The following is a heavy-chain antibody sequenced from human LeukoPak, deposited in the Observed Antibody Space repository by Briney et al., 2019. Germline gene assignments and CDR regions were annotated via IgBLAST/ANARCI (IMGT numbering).Heavy chain of an antibody. J-gene: IGHJ6*04. Sequence: PGGSLRLSCAASGFTFSSHGMHWVRQAPGKGLEWVAVIWYDGSDEYYADSVKGQFTISRDNSKNTLYLQMNSLRAEDTAVYYCARDWENGMDVWGKGTTVTVSS. D-gene: IGHD1-26*01. CDR1: GFTFSSHG. V-gene: IGHV3-33*01. CDR2: IWYDGSDE. CDR3: ARDWENGMDV.